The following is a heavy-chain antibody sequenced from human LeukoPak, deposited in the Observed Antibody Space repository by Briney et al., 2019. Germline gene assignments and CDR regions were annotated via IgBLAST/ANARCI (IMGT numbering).Heavy chain of an antibody. V-gene: IGHV4-59*12. D-gene: IGHD3-10*01. CDR1: GDSISGYY. J-gene: IGHJ3*02. Sequence: SETLSLTCTVSGDSISGYYWSWIRQPPGKGLEWIGYIYHSGSTYYNPSLKSRVTISVDRSKNQFSLKLSSVTAADTAVYYCARAGYYYGSGSHSTAFDIWGQGTMVTVSS. CDR3: ARAGYYYGSGSHSTAFDI. CDR2: IYHSGST.